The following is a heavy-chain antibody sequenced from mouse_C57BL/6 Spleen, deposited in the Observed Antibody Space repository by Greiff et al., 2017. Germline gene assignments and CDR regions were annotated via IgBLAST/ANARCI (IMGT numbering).Heavy chain of an antibody. CDR2: INPSSGYT. Sequence: QVQLQQSGAELAKPGASVKLSCKASGYTFTSYWMHWVKQRPGQGLEWIGYINPSSGYTKYNQKFKDKATLPADKSSSTAYMQLSSLTYEDSAVYYCARDSGSSFFDYWGQGTTLTVSS. D-gene: IGHD1-1*01. CDR1: GYTFTSYW. J-gene: IGHJ2*01. V-gene: IGHV1-7*01. CDR3: ARDSGSSFFDY.